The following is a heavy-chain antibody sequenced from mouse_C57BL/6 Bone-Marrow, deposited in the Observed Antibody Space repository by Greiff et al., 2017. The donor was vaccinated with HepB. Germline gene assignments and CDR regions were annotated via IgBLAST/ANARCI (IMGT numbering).Heavy chain of an antibody. CDR1: GYTFTSYW. Sequence: VKLQQPGAELVRPGTSVKLSCKASGYTFTSYWMHWVKQRPGQGLEWIGVIDPSDSYTNYNQKFKGKATLTVDTSSSTAYMQLSSLTSEDSAVYYCARGGPYYYGSRYFDYWGQGTTLTVSS. CDR2: IDPSDSYT. D-gene: IGHD1-1*01. V-gene: IGHV1-59*01. CDR3: ARGGPYYYGSRYFDY. J-gene: IGHJ2*01.